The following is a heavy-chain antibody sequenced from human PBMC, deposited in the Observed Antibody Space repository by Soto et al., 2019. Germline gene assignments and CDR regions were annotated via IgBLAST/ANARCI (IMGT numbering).Heavy chain of an antibody. CDR3: ARDKLDDFYGMDV. CDR1: GFTFSSYE. CDR2: ISSSGSTI. J-gene: IGHJ6*02. D-gene: IGHD3-3*01. V-gene: IGHV3-48*03. Sequence: GGSLRLSCAASGFTFSSYEMNWVRQAPGKGLEWVSYISSSGSTIYYADSVKGRFTISRDNAKNSLYLQMNSLRAEDTAAYYCARDKLDDFYGMDVWGQGTTVTV.